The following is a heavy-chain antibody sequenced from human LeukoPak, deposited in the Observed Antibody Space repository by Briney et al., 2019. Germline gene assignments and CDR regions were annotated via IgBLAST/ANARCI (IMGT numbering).Heavy chain of an antibody. CDR3: ARSGQQLVPVGFDY. CDR2: IYYSGST. D-gene: IGHD6-13*01. Sequence: SSETLSLTCTVSGGSISSYYWSWIRQPPGKGLEWIGYIYYSGSTNYNPSLKSRVTISVDTSKNQFSLKLSSVTAADTAVYYCARSGQQLVPVGFDYWGQGTLVTVSS. J-gene: IGHJ4*02. V-gene: IGHV4-59*01. CDR1: GGSISSYY.